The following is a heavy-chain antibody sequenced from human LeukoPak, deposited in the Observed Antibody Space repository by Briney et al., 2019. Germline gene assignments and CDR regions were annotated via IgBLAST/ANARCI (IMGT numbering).Heavy chain of an antibody. CDR3: ARGPTLQYSSGWYYFDY. CDR2: TYYRSKWYN. D-gene: IGHD6-19*01. V-gene: IGHV6-1*01. CDR1: GDSVSSNSAA. J-gene: IGHJ4*02. Sequence: SQTLSLTCAISGDSVSSNSAAWNWIRQSPSRGLEWLGRTYYRSKWYNDYAVSVKSRITINPDTSKNQFSLQLNSVTPEDTAVYYCARGPTLQYSSGWYYFDYWGLGTLVTVSS.